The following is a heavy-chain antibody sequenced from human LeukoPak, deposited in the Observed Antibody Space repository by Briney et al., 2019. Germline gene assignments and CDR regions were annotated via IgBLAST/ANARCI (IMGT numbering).Heavy chain of an antibody. V-gene: IGHV1-18*01. CDR1: GYTFTSYG. D-gene: IGHD6-6*01. CDR3: ASSVSPGSSHVYFDY. J-gene: IGHJ4*02. Sequence: GASVKVSCKASGYTFTSYGISWVRQAPGQGLEWMGWISAYNGNTNYAQKLQGRVTMTTDTSTSTAYMELRSLRSDDTAVYYCASSVSPGSSHVYFDYWGQGTLVTVSS. CDR2: ISAYNGNT.